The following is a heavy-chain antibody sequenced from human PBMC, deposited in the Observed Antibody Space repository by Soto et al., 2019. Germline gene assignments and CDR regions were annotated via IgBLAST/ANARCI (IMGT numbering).Heavy chain of an antibody. Sequence: QVQLVESGGGVVQPGRSLRLSCAASGFTFSSYAMHWVRQAPGKGLEWVAVISYDGSNKYYADSVKGRFTISRDNSKNTLYLQMNSLRAEDTAVYYCAREYQLLLVPAYSSGGGYFDYRGQGTLVTVSS. V-gene: IGHV3-30-3*01. CDR2: ISYDGSNK. D-gene: IGHD2-2*01. CDR1: GFTFSSYA. J-gene: IGHJ4*02. CDR3: AREYQLLLVPAYSSGGGYFDY.